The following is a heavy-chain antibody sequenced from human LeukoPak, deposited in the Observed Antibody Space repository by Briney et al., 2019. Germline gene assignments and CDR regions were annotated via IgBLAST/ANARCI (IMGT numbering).Heavy chain of an antibody. Sequence: PSETLSLTCTVSGDSVSGVYWSWIRQPPGKGLEWIGYVYYSGDTNYNPSLKSRVTMSLDTSKNQVSLRLSSVTAADTAVYYCARAPFEQRLPFDYWGQGTLVTVSS. CDR1: GDSVSGVY. V-gene: IGHV4-59*08. CDR3: ARAPFEQRLPFDY. CDR2: VYYSGDT. J-gene: IGHJ4*02. D-gene: IGHD6-25*01.